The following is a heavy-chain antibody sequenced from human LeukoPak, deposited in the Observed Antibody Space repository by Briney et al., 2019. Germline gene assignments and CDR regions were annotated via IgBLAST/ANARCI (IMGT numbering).Heavy chain of an antibody. V-gene: IGHV1-2*02. CDR1: GYTFTGYY. J-gene: IGHJ5*02. D-gene: IGHD3-10*01. CDR2: INPNSGGT. CDR3: ARGRVSSGTYHNWFDP. Sequence: ASVKVSCKASGYTFTGYYMHWVRQAPGQGLEWMGWINPNSGGTNYAQNFQGRVTMTRDTSISTAYMDLSRLKSDDTAVYYCARGRVSSGTYHNWFDPWGREPLSPSPQ.